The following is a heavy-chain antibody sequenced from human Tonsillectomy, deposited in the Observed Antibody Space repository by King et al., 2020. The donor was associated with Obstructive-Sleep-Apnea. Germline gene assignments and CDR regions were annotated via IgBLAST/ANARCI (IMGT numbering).Heavy chain of an antibody. CDR3: AGEGEAVAWGGYFDY. Sequence: VQLVESGGGVVQPGRSLRLSCAASGFTFSSYAMHGVRQAPGKGLEWGAVISYDGRNKYYADSVTGRFTITRDNSKNTLDLQVNSLRAADTAVYYCAGEGEAVAWGGYFDYWGQGTLVTVSS. V-gene: IGHV3-30*04. J-gene: IGHJ4*02. D-gene: IGHD6-19*01. CDR1: GFTFSSYA. CDR2: ISYDGRNK.